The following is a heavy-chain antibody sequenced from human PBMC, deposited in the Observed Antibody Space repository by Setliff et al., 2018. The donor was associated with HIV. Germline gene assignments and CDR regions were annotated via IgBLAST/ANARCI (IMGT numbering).Heavy chain of an antibody. V-gene: IGHV4-38-2*01. CDR1: GYSISDGYY. J-gene: IGHJ6*03. CDR3: AKILNLYNYMDA. CDR2: IHHSGSA. Sequence: SETLSLTCAVSGYSISDGYYWGWIRQPPGKGPEWIGSIHHSGSAHFNPSLKSRVAMSVDTSENQFSLTLSSVTAADTAVYYCAKILNLYNYMDAWGKGTSVTVSS. D-gene: IGHD3-9*01.